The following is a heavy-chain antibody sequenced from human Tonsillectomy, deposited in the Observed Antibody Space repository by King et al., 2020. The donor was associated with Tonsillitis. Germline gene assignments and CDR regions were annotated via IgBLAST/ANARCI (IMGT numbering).Heavy chain of an antibody. CDR2: IDPSDSYT. D-gene: IGHD6-13*01. Sequence: VQLVESGAEVKKPGESLRISCKGSGYSFTSYWISWVRQMPGKGLEWMGWIDPSDSYTYYSPSLQGNVTISAEKSISTTYLQWSSLKASDTAMYYCATDIAAAGTGGGDYWGQGTLVTVSS. CDR3: ATDIAAAGTGGGDY. V-gene: IGHV5-10-1*03. CDR1: GYSFTSYW. J-gene: IGHJ4*02.